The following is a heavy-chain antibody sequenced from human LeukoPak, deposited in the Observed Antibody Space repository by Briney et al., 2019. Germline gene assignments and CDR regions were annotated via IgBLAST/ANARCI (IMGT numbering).Heavy chain of an antibody. CDR2: ISAYNGNT. Sequence: ASVKVSCKASGYTFTSYYMHWVRQAPGQGLEWMGWISAYNGNTNYAQKLQGRVTMTTDTSTSTAYMELRSLRSDDTAVYYCARGTVTMGLDYWGQGTLVTVSS. CDR1: GYTFTSYY. J-gene: IGHJ4*02. V-gene: IGHV1-18*04. CDR3: ARGTVTMGLDY. D-gene: IGHD2-8*01.